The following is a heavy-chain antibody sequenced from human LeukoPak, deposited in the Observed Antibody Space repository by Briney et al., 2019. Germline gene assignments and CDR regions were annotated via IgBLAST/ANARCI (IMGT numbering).Heavy chain of an antibody. CDR3: ARGRGYSGSLLIWFDP. CDR2: INHSGST. J-gene: IGHJ5*02. D-gene: IGHD1-26*01. V-gene: IGHV4-34*01. Sequence: SETLSLTCAVYGGSFSGYYWSWIRQPLGKGLEWIGEINHSGSTNYNPSLKSRVTISVDTSKNQFSLKLSSVTAADTAVYYCARGRGYSGSLLIWFDPWGQGTLVTVSS. CDR1: GGSFSGYY.